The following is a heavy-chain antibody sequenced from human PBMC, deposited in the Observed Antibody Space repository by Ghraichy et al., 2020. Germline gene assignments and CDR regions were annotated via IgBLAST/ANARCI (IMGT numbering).Heavy chain of an antibody. CDR2: IYYSGST. D-gene: IGHD6-6*01. Sequence: SETLSLTCTVSGGSISSYYWSWIRQPPGKGLEWIGYIYYSGSTNYNPSLKSRVTISVDTSKNQFSLKLSSETAADTAVYYCARGSSSSVVDYFDYWGQGTLVTVSS. CDR3: ARGSSSSVVDYFDY. J-gene: IGHJ4*02. V-gene: IGHV4-59*01. CDR1: GGSISSYY.